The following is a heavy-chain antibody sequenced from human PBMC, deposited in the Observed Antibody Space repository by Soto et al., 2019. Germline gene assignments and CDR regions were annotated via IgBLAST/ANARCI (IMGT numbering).Heavy chain of an antibody. Sequence: GGSLRLSCAASGFSLSSYAMSWVRQAPGKGLEWVSFISGSGGSTYYADSVKGRFTISRDTSNNTLYLQMNSLRAEDTAVYYCVKGAAVAGTSNRYFDLWGRGTLVTVSS. D-gene: IGHD6-19*01. CDR1: GFSLSSYA. V-gene: IGHV3-23*01. J-gene: IGHJ2*01. CDR3: VKGAAVAGTSNRYFDL. CDR2: ISGSGGST.